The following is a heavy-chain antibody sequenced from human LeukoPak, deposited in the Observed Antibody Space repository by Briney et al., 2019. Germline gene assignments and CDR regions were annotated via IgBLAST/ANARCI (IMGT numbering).Heavy chain of an antibody. J-gene: IGHJ4*02. Sequence: PSETLSLTCTVSGGSISSGSYIWSWNRPPAGKALEWIVRTYTSGSTNYRPSLKSRVNISLHTSKNQLSLKVNSVTAADTAVYYCARSPPPEATDYWGQGTLVTVSS. D-gene: IGHD2-2*01. V-gene: IGHV4-61*02. CDR1: GGSISSGSYI. CDR3: ARSPPPEATDY. CDR2: TYTSGST.